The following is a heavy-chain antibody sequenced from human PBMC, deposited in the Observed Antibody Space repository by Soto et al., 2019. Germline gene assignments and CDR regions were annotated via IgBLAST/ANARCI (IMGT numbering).Heavy chain of an antibody. V-gene: IGHV3-23*01. Sequence: PGGSLRLSCAASGFTFSSYAMSWVRQAPGKRLEWVSAISGSGGSTYYADSVKGRFTISRDNSKNTLYLQMNSLRAEDTAVYYCAKSPSKVVTALNPGEDVWGQGXTVTV. CDR3: AKSPSKVVTALNPGEDV. CDR2: ISGSGGST. J-gene: IGHJ6*02. CDR1: GFTFSSYA. D-gene: IGHD2-21*02.